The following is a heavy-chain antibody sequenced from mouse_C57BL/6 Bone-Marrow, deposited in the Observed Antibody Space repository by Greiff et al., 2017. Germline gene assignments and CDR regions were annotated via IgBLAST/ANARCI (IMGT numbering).Heavy chain of an antibody. J-gene: IGHJ3*01. D-gene: IGHD1-1*01. V-gene: IGHV1-42*01. Sequence: VQLQQSGPELVKPGASVKISCKASGYSFTGYYMNWVKQSPDKSLEWIGEINPSTGGTTYNQKFKAKATLTVDKSSSTAYMQLKSLTSEDSAVYYCARSGIYYYGSRRFAYWGQGTLVTVSA. CDR1: GYSFTGYY. CDR3: ARSGIYYYGSRRFAY. CDR2: INPSTGGT.